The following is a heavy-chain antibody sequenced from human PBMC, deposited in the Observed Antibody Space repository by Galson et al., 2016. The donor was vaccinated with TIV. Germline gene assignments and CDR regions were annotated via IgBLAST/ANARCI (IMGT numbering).Heavy chain of an antibody. V-gene: IGHV1-3*01. CDR3: ARSDAISGYYYHFDY. D-gene: IGHD3-22*01. CDR2: INVGNGDT. J-gene: IGHJ4*01. CDR1: GYTFENYA. Sequence: SVKVSCKASGYTFENYAIQWVRQAPGQRLEWMAWINVGNGDTKYSQKFQGTVTVTSDTSASTAYMKLNSLRSEDTAVYYCARSDAISGYYYHFDYWGHGTLVTVSS.